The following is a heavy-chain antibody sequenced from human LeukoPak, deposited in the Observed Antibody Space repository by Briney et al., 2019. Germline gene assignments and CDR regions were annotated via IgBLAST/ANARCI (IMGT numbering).Heavy chain of an antibody. CDR2: ISSSGSTI. D-gene: IGHD6-13*01. J-gene: IGHJ6*03. Sequence: GSLRLSCAASGFTFSDYYMSWIRQAPGKGLEWVSYISSSGSTIYYADSVKGRFTISRDNAKNSLYLQMNSLRAEDTAVYYCAHQRSSSTRGGYYYYMDVWGKGTTVTVSS. V-gene: IGHV3-11*04. CDR1: GFTFSDYY. CDR3: AHQRSSSTRGGYYYYMDV.